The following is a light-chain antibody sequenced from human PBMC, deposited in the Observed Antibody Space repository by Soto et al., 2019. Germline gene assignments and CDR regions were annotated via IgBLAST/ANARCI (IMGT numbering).Light chain of an antibody. V-gene: IGKV1-33*01. J-gene: IGKJ1*01. CDR3: QKYDNLPT. CDR1: QDISKY. Sequence: DIQMTQSPSSLSASVGDRVTITCQARQDISKYLNWYQQKPGKAPKLLIYDASNLETGVQSRFTGSGSWTDFTFTISSLQPEDIATYYCQKYDNLPTFGQGTKVEIK. CDR2: DAS.